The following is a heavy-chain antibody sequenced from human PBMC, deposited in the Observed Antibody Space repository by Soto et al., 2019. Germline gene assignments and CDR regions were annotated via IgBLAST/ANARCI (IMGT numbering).Heavy chain of an antibody. CDR3: ERGIGRHSYGYVNDKSMDYYYYGMDV. D-gene: IGHD5-18*01. Sequence: SETLSLTCTVSGGSVSSGSYYWSWIRQPPGKGLEWIGYIYYSGSTNYNPSLKSRVTISVDTSKNQFSLKLSSVTAADTAVYYCERGIGRHSYGYVNDKSMDYYYYGMDVWGQGTTVTVSS. CDR2: IYYSGST. J-gene: IGHJ6*02. CDR1: GGSVSSGSYY. V-gene: IGHV4-61*01.